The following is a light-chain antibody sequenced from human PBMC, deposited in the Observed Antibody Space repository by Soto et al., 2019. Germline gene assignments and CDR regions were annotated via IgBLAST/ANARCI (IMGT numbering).Light chain of an antibody. CDR1: QSISSW. Sequence: DIQITQSPSTLSASVGDRVTITCRASQSISSWLAWYQQKPGKAPKLLIYDASTLESGVPSRFSGSGSGTEFTLTINSLQPDDFATYYCQQYNSYPWTFGQGTKVDIK. J-gene: IGKJ1*01. CDR3: QQYNSYPWT. CDR2: DAS. V-gene: IGKV1-5*01.